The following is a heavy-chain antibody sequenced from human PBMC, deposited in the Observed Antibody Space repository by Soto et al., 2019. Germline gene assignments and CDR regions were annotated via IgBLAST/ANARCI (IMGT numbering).Heavy chain of an antibody. Sequence: GGSLRLSCAASGFTFSDHYMDWVRQAPGKGLEWVGRTRNKANSYTTEYAASVKGRLTISREDSKNSLYLQMNSLKTEDTAVYYCARVEAAAGNYYYYYMDVWGKGTTVTVSS. CDR2: TRNKANSYTT. V-gene: IGHV3-72*01. D-gene: IGHD6-13*01. CDR3: ARVEAAAGNYYYYYMDV. CDR1: GFTFSDHY. J-gene: IGHJ6*03.